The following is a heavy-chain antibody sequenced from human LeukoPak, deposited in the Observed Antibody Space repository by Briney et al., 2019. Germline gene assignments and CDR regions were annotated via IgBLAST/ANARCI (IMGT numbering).Heavy chain of an antibody. Sequence: SETLSLTCTVSGGSISIGDYYWSWIRQPPGKGMEWIGYIYYSGSTYYNPSLKSRVTISVDTSKNQFSLKLSSVTAADTAVYYCARVVPAAIRGIDYWGQGTLVTVSS. CDR2: IYYSGST. D-gene: IGHD2-2*02. J-gene: IGHJ4*02. CDR1: GGSISIGDYY. V-gene: IGHV4-30-4*01. CDR3: ARVVPAAIRGIDY.